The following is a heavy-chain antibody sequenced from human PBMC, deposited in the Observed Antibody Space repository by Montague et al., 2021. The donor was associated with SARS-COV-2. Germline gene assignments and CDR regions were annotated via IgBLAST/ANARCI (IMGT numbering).Heavy chain of an antibody. CDR3: ARFGSGTLEFDL. J-gene: IGHJ4*02. V-gene: IGHV4-61*02. CDR2: IRTTGHT. D-gene: IGHD1-26*01. Sequence: TLSLTCTVSGASISTGIYYWSWIRQPAGKGLEWIGRIRTTGHTXYNSSIESRVFMSVDTSTNQFSLSLSSVTAADTAVYFCARFGSGTLEFDLWGQGTLVTVSS. CDR1: GASISTGIYY.